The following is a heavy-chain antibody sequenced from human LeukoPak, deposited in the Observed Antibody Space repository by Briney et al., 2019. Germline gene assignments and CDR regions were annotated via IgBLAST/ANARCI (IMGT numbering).Heavy chain of an antibody. J-gene: IGHJ4*02. V-gene: IGHV4-4*02. CDR2: IYHSGST. CDR1: GGSISSTNW. Sequence: SETLSLTCAVSGGSISSTNWWSWVRQPPGKGLEWIGEIYHSGSTNYNPSLKSRVTISLDKSNNQFSLKLNSVTAADTAVYYCTDFGDYGRMVYWGQGTLVTVSS. D-gene: IGHD4-17*01. CDR3: TDFGDYGRMVY.